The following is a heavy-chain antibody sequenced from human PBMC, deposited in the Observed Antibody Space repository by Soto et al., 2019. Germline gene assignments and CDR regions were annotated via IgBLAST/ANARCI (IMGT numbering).Heavy chain of an antibody. CDR1: GFTFRTYG. D-gene: IGHD6-19*01. Sequence: LRLSCAASGFTFRTYGMHWVRQAPGKGLEWVAFISDDGSQKYYGDSVKGRFTISRDNSKNTLSLRMISLRTEDTSVYYCAKEAPGGWHFFDTWGQGTLVTVSS. J-gene: IGHJ4*02. V-gene: IGHV3-30*18. CDR3: AKEAPGGWHFFDT. CDR2: ISDDGSQK.